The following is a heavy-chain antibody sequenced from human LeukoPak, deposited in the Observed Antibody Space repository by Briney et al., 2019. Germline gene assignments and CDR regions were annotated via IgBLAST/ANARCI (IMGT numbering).Heavy chain of an antibody. CDR1: GFTFTSSA. D-gene: IGHD1-26*01. CDR3: ATASPWELLNRPFDY. V-gene: IGHV1-58*01. J-gene: IGHJ4*02. CDR2: IVVGSGNT. Sequence: GASVKVSCKASGFTFTSSAVQWVRQARGQRLEWIGWIVVGSGNTNYAQKFQERVTITRDMSTSTAYMELSSLRSEDTAVYYCATASPWELLNRPFDYWGQGTLVTVSS.